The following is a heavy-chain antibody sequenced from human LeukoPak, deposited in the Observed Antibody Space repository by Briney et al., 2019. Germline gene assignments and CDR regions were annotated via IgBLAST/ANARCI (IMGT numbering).Heavy chain of an antibody. Sequence: SGGSLRLSCAASGFTFGSYSMNWVRQAPGKGLEWVSSISSSSSYIYYADSVKGRFTISRDNAKNSLYLQMNSLRAEDTAVYYCARGLDTAIDYWGQGTLVTVSS. D-gene: IGHD5-18*01. CDR3: ARGLDTAIDY. CDR2: ISSSSSYI. V-gene: IGHV3-21*01. CDR1: GFTFGSYS. J-gene: IGHJ4*02.